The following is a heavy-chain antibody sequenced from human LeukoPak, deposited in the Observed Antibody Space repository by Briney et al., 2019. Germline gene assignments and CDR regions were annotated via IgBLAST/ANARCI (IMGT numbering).Heavy chain of an antibody. CDR1: GYTFSDYY. CDR3: TRGNTMIRGVARFDP. J-gene: IGHJ5*02. Sequence: ASLKVSCKASGYTFSDYYIHWVRQAPGQGLEWMGWINPYSGATKSAQNFQDRVSLTRDTPISTAYMELSRLTSDDTAVYYCTRGNTMIRGVARFDPWGQGTLVTISS. V-gene: IGHV1-2*02. CDR2: INPYSGAT. D-gene: IGHD3-10*01.